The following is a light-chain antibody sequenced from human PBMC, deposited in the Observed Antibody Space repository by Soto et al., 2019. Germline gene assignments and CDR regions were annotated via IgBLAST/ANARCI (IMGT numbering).Light chain of an antibody. CDR3: SSYTSSSTWV. V-gene: IGLV2-14*01. Sequence: QSALTQPASVSGSPGQSITISCTGTSSDVGGYNYVSWYQQHPGKAPKLMIYDVSNRPSGVSNRCSGSKSGNTASLTISGLQAEDEADYYCSSYTSSSTWVFGGGTQLTVL. CDR2: DVS. CDR1: SSDVGGYNY. J-gene: IGLJ3*02.